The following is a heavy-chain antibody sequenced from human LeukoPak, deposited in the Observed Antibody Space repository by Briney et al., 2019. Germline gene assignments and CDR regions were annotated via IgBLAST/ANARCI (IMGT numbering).Heavy chain of an antibody. Sequence: GGSLRLSCAASGFTFSSYSMNWVRQAPGKGLEWVSSISSSSSYIYYADSVKGRFTISRDNAKNSLYLQMSSLRAEDTAVYYCARGYSSSWYGWGAFDIWGQGTMVTVSS. V-gene: IGHV3-21*01. CDR3: ARGYSSSWYGWGAFDI. CDR1: GFTFSSYS. CDR2: ISSSSSYI. J-gene: IGHJ3*02. D-gene: IGHD6-13*01.